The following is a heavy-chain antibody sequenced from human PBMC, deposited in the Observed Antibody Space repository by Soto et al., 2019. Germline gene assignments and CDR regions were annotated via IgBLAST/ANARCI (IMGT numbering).Heavy chain of an antibody. J-gene: IGHJ4*02. Sequence: SETLSLTCAVCGYSSTNGYYWGWIRQPPGKGLEWIGSIYHSGNTYYNPSLKSRVTLSIDTSKNQFSLKLRSVTAADTAMYYCARVKLAGRGSFHDWGQGTLVTVSS. CDR1: GYSSTNGYY. CDR2: IYHSGNT. D-gene: IGHD3-3*02. CDR3: ARVKLAGRGSFHD. V-gene: IGHV4-38-2*01.